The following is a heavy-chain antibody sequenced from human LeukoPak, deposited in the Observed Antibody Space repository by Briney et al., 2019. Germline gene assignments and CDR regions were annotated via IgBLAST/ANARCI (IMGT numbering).Heavy chain of an antibody. Sequence: PGGSLRLSCVASGLPIAVFAMHWGRQAPGKGLEWVSLISGDGVSTFYADSVKGRFSISRDNSKNSLSLEMNSLRTEDTAMYYCARESGKFDYWGQGTLVAVSS. J-gene: IGHJ4*02. V-gene: IGHV3-43*02. CDR1: GLPIAVFA. CDR3: ARESGKFDY. CDR2: ISGDGVST.